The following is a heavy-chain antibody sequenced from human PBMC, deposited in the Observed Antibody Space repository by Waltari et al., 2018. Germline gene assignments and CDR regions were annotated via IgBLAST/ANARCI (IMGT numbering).Heavy chain of an antibody. CDR3: ASVFYDSSTYYSSGEGDGDY. Sequence: QVPLVQSGAEVKKPWASVKVSCKASGYTFTAYYLHCVRQSTGQGLKWMGRTNPTSGITYYAQKYKGRVTMALDASSNTDYMEMTRLTSDDTDVYFCASVFYDSSTYYSSGEGDGDYGGQGTLVTVSS. CDR2: TNPTSGIT. D-gene: IGHD3-22*01. V-gene: IGHV1-2*02. J-gene: IGHJ4*02. CDR1: GYTFTAYY.